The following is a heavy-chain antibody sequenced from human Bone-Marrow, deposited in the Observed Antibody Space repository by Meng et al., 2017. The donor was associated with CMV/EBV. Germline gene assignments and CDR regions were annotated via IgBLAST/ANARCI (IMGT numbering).Heavy chain of an antibody. Sequence: SETLSLTCTVSGGSISSHYWSWIRQAPGKGLEWIGYITDRGSTSYNPSLKSRVSILVEADKKQFSLRLTSVTAADTAVFYCARSRDEFSKEFDRWGQGTLVTVSS. D-gene: IGHD5-24*01. CDR3: ARSRDEFSKEFDR. J-gene: IGHJ5*02. V-gene: IGHV4-59*03. CDR1: GGSISSHY. CDR2: ITDRGST.